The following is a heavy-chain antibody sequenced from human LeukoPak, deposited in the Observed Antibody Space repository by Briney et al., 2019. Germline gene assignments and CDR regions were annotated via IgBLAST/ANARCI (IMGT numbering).Heavy chain of an antibody. CDR2: ISPNSGDT. Sequence: ASVKVSCKASGYTFTGYYMHWVRQAPGQGLEWMGWISPNSGDTDIAQKFQGRVTMTRDTSIATSYMEVDSLTSDDTAVYYCARESACGTTNCLAPADWLDPWGQGTPVIVSS. CDR3: ARESACGTTNCLAPADWLDP. J-gene: IGHJ5*02. V-gene: IGHV1-2*02. CDR1: GYTFTGYY. D-gene: IGHD2-2*01.